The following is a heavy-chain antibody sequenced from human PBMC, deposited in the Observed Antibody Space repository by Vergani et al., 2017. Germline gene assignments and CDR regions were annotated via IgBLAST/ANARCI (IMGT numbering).Heavy chain of an antibody. D-gene: IGHD3-22*01. CDR2: IYYSGST. V-gene: IGHV4-59*08. Sequence: QVQLQESGPGLVKPSETLSLTCTVSGGSISSYYWSWIRQPPGKGLEWIGYIYYSGSTYYNPSLKSRVTISVDTSKKQFSLKLSSVTAADTAVYYCASSDYDSSGYTEKNDAFDIWGQGTMVTVSS. CDR1: GGSISSYY. J-gene: IGHJ3*02. CDR3: ASSDYDSSGYTEKNDAFDI.